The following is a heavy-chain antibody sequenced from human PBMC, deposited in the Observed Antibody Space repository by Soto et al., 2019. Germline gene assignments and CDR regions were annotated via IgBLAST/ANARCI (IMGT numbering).Heavy chain of an antibody. CDR2: IYYIGTT. Sequence: QVQLQESGPGLVKPSQTLSLTCTVSGDSMGSGDYYWTWIRQPPGKGLEWVGYIYYIGTTFYNPSLESRVNISIDTSKNHFSLRLTSVTVADTAVYYCSRGSTYYGFLTWGQGTLVTVSS. CDR3: SRGSTYYGFLT. D-gene: IGHD3-10*01. CDR1: GDSMGSGDYY. J-gene: IGHJ5*02. V-gene: IGHV4-30-4*01.